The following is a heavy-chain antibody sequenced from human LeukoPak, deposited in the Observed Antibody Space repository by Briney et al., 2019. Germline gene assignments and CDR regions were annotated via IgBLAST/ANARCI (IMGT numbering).Heavy chain of an antibody. Sequence: SETLSLTCTVSGYSISSGYYWGWIRQPPGKGLEWIGSIYYSGSTYYNPSLKSRVTISVDTSKNQFSLKLSSVTAADTAVYYCARGYVWGSYRARGDWFDPWGQGTLVTVSS. CDR1: GYSISSGYY. V-gene: IGHV4-38-2*02. CDR3: ARGYVWGSYRARGDWFDP. J-gene: IGHJ5*02. CDR2: IYYSGST. D-gene: IGHD3-16*02.